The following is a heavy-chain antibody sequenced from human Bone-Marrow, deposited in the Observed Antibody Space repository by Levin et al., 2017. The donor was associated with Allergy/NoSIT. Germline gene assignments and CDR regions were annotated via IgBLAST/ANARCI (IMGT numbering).Heavy chain of an antibody. D-gene: IGHD6-13*01. CDR1: GFIFSNYA. CDR3: AKAVADTTAVFFEY. J-gene: IGHJ4*02. V-gene: IGHV3-23*01. CDR2: ISSSGTTM. Sequence: SCAASGFIFSNYAMNWVRQTPGGGLEWLAIISSSGTTMYYADSVKGRFTISRDNSEHTVYLQMNSLRADDTAIYYCAKAVADTTAVFFEYWGQGTLVTVSS.